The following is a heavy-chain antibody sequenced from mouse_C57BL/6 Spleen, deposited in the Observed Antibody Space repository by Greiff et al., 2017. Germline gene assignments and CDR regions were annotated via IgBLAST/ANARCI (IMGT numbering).Heavy chain of an antibody. CDR3: ARDGIYYDYDGGFAY. CDR2: IHPNSGST. D-gene: IGHD2-4*01. J-gene: IGHJ3*01. CDR1: GYTFTSYW. Sequence: QVQLQQPGAELVKPGASVKLSCKASGYTFTSYWMHWVKQRPGQGLVWIGMIHPNSGSTNYNEKFKSKATLTVDKSSSTAYMQLSSLTSEDSAVYYSARDGIYYDYDGGFAYWGQGTLVTVSA. V-gene: IGHV1-64*01.